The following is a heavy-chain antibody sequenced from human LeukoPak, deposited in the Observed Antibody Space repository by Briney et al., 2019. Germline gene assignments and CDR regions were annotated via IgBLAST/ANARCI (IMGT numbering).Heavy chain of an antibody. CDR3: ARDTRLMYYFDF. V-gene: IGHV3-23*01. D-gene: IGHD2-2*01. CDR1: GFTFSNYA. Sequence: SGGSLRLSCAASGFTFSNYAMTWVRQAPGRGLEWISTITRFTGTTYYADSVKGRFTTSRGDSNNTLYLQMNNLRAGDTAVYYCARDTRLMYYFDFWGQGALVTVSS. J-gene: IGHJ4*02. CDR2: ITRFTGTT.